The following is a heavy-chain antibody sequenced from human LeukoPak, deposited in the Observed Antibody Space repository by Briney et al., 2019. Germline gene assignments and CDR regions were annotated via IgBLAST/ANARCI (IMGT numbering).Heavy chain of an antibody. CDR2: IGTAGDT. V-gene: IGHV3-13*01. J-gene: IGHJ2*01. D-gene: IGHD2-15*01. CDR3: ARVASGYCSGGSCYSFTRYWYFDL. Sequence: PGGSLRLSCAASGFTFSSYDMHWVRQATGKGLEWVSAIGTAGDTYYPGSVKGRFTISRENAKNSLYLQMNSLRAGDTAVYYCARVASGYCSGGSCYSFTRYWYFDLWGRGTLVTVSS. CDR1: GFTFSSYD.